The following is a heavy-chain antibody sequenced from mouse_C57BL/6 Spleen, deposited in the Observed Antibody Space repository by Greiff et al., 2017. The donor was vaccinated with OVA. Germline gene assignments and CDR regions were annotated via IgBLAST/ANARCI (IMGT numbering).Heavy chain of an antibody. Sequence: EVQLKESGPGLVKPSQSLSLTCSVTGYSITSGYYWNWIRQFPGNKLEWMGYISYDGSNNYNPSLKNRISITRDTSKNQFFLKLNSVTTEDTATYYCAREGYYDYDEGAAYWGQGTLVTVSA. CDR2: ISYDGSN. D-gene: IGHD2-4*01. CDR3: AREGYYDYDEGAAY. J-gene: IGHJ3*01. CDR1: GYSITSGYY. V-gene: IGHV3-6*01.